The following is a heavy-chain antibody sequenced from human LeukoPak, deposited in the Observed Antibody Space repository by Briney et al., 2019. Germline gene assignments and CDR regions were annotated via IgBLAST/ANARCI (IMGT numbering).Heavy chain of an antibody. Sequence: ASVKVSCKASGYTFTGYYMHWVRQAPGQGLEWMGWINPNSGGTNYAQKFQGRVTMTRDTSISTAYMEPSRLRFDDTAVYYCARDGIAAAGTRNWFDPWGQGTLVTVSS. J-gene: IGHJ5*02. CDR2: INPNSGGT. V-gene: IGHV1-2*02. CDR3: ARDGIAAAGTRNWFDP. CDR1: GYTFTGYY. D-gene: IGHD6-13*01.